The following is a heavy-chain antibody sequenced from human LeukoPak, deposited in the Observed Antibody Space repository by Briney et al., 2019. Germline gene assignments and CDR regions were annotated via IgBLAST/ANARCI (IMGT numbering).Heavy chain of an antibody. V-gene: IGHV3-48*02. CDR3: ARSQGIAAAGHYYYYGMDV. D-gene: IGHD6-13*01. J-gene: IGHJ6*02. CDR1: GFTFSSYS. Sequence: GGSLRLSCAASGFTFSSYSMNWVRQAPGKGLEWVSYIGSSSSTIYYADSVKGRFTISRDNAKNSLYLQMNSLRDEDTAVYYCARSQGIAAAGHYYYYGMDVWGQGTTVTVSS. CDR2: IGSSSSTI.